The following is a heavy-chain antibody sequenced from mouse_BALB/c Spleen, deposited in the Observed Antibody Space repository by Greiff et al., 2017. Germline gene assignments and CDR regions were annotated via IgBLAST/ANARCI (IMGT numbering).Heavy chain of an antibody. J-gene: IGHJ3*01. V-gene: IGHV5-9*03. CDR1: GFTFSSYT. CDR2: ISSGGGNT. D-gene: IGHD2-4*01. CDR3: ARASSTMITTGFAY. Sequence: EVKLVESGGGLVKPGGSLKLSCAASGFTFSSYTMSWVRQTPEKRLEWVATISSGGGNTYYPDSVKGRFTISRDNAKNNLYLQMSSLRSEDTALYYCARASSTMITTGFAYWGQGTLVTVSA.